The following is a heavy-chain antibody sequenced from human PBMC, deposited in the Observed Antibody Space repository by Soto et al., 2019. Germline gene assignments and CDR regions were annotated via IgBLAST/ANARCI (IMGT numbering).Heavy chain of an antibody. D-gene: IGHD6-6*01. CDR3: ARGSSIAGLYYGMDV. CDR1: GGSISSGGYY. V-gene: IGHV4-31*03. CDR2: NYYSGIT. Sequence: QVQLQESGPGLVKPSQTLSLTCTVSGGSISSGGYYWTWIRQHPGKGLEWIGYNYYSGITYYNPSLKSRVTISRDTSKNQSSLKPSSVTAADTAVYYCARGSSIAGLYYGMDVWGQGTTVTVSS. J-gene: IGHJ6*02.